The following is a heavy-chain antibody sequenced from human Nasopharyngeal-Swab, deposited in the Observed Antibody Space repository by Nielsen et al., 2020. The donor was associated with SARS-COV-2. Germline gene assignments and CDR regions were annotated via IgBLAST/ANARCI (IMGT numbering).Heavy chain of an antibody. CDR2: LYGGGGT. D-gene: IGHD3-22*01. J-gene: IGHJ3*02. CDR1: GFTVSSDF. CDR3: ARHGVVADAFDI. V-gene: IGHV3-66*04. Sequence: GGSLRLSCAASGFTVSSDFMSWVRQAPGKGLQWVSALYGGGGTYYADSVKGRFSISRDNSKNTLYLQMNSLRDEATAVYHCARHGVVADAFDIWGRGTVVTVSS.